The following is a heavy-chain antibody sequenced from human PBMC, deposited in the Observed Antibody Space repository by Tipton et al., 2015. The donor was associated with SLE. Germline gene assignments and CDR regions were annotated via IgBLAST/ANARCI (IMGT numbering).Heavy chain of an antibody. Sequence: QVQLVQSGGGVVQPGRSLRLSCAASGFTFSSYGIHWVRQAPGKGLEWVAVIWYDGSNKYYADSVKGRFTISRDNSKNTLYLQMNSLRAEDTAVCYCARDKLWFHAFDIWGQGTMVTVSS. CDR2: IWYDGSNK. CDR1: GFTFSSYG. V-gene: IGHV3-33*01. D-gene: IGHD3-10*01. CDR3: ARDKLWFHAFDI. J-gene: IGHJ3*02.